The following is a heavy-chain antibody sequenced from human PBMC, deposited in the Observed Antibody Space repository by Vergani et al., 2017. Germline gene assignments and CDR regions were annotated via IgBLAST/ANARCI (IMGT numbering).Heavy chain of an antibody. CDR1: GFSLSDTRMG. CDR3: ARIRGIAAAEYFDY. Sequence: QVTLQESGPVLVNPTETLTLTCTVSGFSLSDTRMGVSWIRQPPGKALEWLAHIFSNDEKSYSTSLKSSLTISKDTSKSQVVLTMTNMDPVDTATYYCARIRGIAAAEYFDYWGQGTLVTVSS. V-gene: IGHV2-26*01. J-gene: IGHJ4*02. CDR2: IFSNDEK. D-gene: IGHD6-13*01.